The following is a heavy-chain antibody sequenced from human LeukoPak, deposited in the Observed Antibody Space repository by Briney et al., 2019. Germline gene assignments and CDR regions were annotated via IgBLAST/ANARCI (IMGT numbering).Heavy chain of an antibody. CDR2: MNPNSGNT. CDR3: ARGGYSRAFDI. D-gene: IGHD6-13*01. V-gene: IGHV1-8*02. Sequence: GASVKVSCKASGYTFTSYAMNWVRQAPGQGLEWMGWMNPNSGNTGYAQKFQGRVTMTRNTSISTAYMELSSLRSEDTAVYYCARGGYSRAFDIWGQGTMVTVSS. J-gene: IGHJ3*02. CDR1: GYTFTSYA.